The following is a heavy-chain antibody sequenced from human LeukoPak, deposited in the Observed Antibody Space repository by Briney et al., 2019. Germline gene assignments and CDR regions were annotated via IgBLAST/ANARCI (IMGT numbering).Heavy chain of an antibody. D-gene: IGHD2-2*01. CDR2: IYYSGST. CDR1: GGSISSYY. V-gene: IGHV4-59*01. Sequence: SETLSLTCTVSGGSISSYYWCWIRRPPGNGLEWIGYIYYSGSTNYNPSLKSRVTISVDTSKNQFSLKLSSVTAADTAVYYCASGDCSGTSCLSIDYWGQRTLVTVSS. CDR3: ASGDCSGTSCLSIDY. J-gene: IGHJ4*02.